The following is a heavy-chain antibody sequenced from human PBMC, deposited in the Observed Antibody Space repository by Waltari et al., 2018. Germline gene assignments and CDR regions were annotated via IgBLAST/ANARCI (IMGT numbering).Heavy chain of an antibody. CDR3: ARDAFRFLDF. CDR2: INTYDGNT. V-gene: IGHV1-18*01. D-gene: IGHD3-3*01. J-gene: IGHJ4*02. CDR1: GYRFTSYG. Sequence: QVHLVQSGTEAKQPGASVKVSCQASGYRFTSYGITWVRQAPGQGLEWMGWINTYDGNTNYGQELQGRLTMTTDTITTTAYMELRGLRADDTALYFCARDAFRFLDFWGQGTLVTVSS.